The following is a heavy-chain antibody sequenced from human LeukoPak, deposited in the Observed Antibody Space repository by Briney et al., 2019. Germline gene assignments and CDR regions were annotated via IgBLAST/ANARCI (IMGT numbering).Heavy chain of an antibody. D-gene: IGHD4-17*01. CDR3: ARDSSDYGDPGHLRY. CDR2: IWYDGSNK. CDR1: GFTFSSYG. Sequence: GRSLRLSCAASGFTFSSYGMHWVRQAPGKGLEWVAVIWYDGSNKYYADSVKGRFTISRDNSKNTLYLQMNSLRAEDTAVYYCARDSSDYGDPGHLRYWGQGTLVTVSS. V-gene: IGHV3-33*01. J-gene: IGHJ4*02.